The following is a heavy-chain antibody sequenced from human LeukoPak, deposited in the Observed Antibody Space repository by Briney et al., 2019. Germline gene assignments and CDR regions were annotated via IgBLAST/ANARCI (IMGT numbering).Heavy chain of an antibody. J-gene: IGHJ4*02. V-gene: IGHV3-7*01. CDR3: ARDLTAARDY. D-gene: IGHD6-25*01. CDR2: IKEDGSEK. CDR1: GFTFRNYW. Sequence: GGSLRLSCAASGFTFRNYWMSWVRQAPGKGLEWVANIKEDGSEKHYVDSVKGRFTISRDNSKNTPYLQMNSLRAEDTAVYYCARDLTAARDYWGQGTLVTVSS.